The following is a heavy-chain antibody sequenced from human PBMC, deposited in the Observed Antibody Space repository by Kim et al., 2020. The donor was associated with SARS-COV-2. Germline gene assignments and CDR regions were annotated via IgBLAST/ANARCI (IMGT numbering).Heavy chain of an antibody. CDR3: AKDLSHDYGDYATTYYFDY. D-gene: IGHD4-17*01. J-gene: IGHJ4*02. Sequence: RFTTSRDNSKNTLYLQMNSLRAEDTAVYYCAKDLSHDYGDYATTYYFDYWGQGTLVTVSS. V-gene: IGHV3-23*01.